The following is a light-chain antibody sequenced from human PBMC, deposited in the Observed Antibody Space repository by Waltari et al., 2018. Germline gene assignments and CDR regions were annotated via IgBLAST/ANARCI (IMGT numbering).Light chain of an antibody. CDR2: AVT. Sequence: QSALTQPRSVSGSPGQSVTISCTGTSSDVGGYNYVSWYQHHPGKAPKLIIYAVTKRPSGVPDRFSASKSDNTASLTISGLQAEDEADYYCCSYAGSITFWVFGGGTKLTVL. J-gene: IGLJ3*02. V-gene: IGLV2-11*01. CDR3: CSYAGSITFWV. CDR1: SSDVGGYNY.